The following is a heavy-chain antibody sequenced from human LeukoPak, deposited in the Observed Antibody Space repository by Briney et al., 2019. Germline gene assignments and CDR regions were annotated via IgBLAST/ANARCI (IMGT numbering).Heavy chain of an antibody. CDR2: IYYSGTT. Sequence: GSLRLSCAASGFTFSSYGMHWVRQPPGKGLEWIGSIYYSGTTYYNPSLKSRVTISVDTSKNQFSLKLSSVTAADTAVYYCARAGLGTNFYSNFDYWGQGTLVTVSS. D-gene: IGHD2-21*02. CDR3: ARAGLGTNFYSNFDY. CDR1: GFTFSSYG. V-gene: IGHV4-39*01. J-gene: IGHJ4*02.